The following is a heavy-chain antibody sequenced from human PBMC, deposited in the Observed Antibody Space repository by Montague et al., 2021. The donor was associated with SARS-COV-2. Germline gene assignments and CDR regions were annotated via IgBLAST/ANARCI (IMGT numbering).Heavy chain of an antibody. Sequence: SETLSLTCLVSGGTISTDNLYWYWAWLRKPPGKGLEWIGSIFNNGDSYFNPSLTTPVTISIDTSKNNFPLRLTSVTAPDTAVYYCARRVSNLRAAVDYFDYWGQGTPVTVSS. CDR3: ARRVSNLRAAVDYFDY. V-gene: IGHV4-39*01. CDR2: IFNNGDS. J-gene: IGHJ4*02. D-gene: IGHD5/OR15-5a*01. CDR1: GGTISTDNLYWY.